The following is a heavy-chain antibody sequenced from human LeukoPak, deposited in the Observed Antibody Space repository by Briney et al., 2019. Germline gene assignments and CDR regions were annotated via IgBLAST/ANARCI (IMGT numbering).Heavy chain of an antibody. Sequence: GGSLRLSCAASGFTFSSYAMSWVRQAPGKGLEWVSAISGSGGSTYYADSVKGRFTISRDNSKNTLYLRMNSLRAEDTAVYYCAKGGGRTYYYYMDVWGKGTTVTVSS. D-gene: IGHD2-15*01. V-gene: IGHV3-23*01. CDR3: AKGGGRTYYYYMDV. CDR2: ISGSGGST. J-gene: IGHJ6*03. CDR1: GFTFSSYA.